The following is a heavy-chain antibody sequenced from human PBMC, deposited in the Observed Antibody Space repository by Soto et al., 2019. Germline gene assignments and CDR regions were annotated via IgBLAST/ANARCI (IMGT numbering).Heavy chain of an antibody. V-gene: IGHV3-15*01. D-gene: IGHD6-13*01. Sequence: LRLSCAASGFTFSNAWMSWVRQAPGKGLEWAGRIKSKTDGGTTDYAAPVKGRFTISRDDSKNTLYLQMNSLKTEDTAVYYCTTDPPYSSSWSTRSYYYYYYGMDVWGQGTTVTVSS. J-gene: IGHJ6*02. CDR3: TTDPPYSSSWSTRSYYYYYYGMDV. CDR2: IKSKTDGGTT. CDR1: GFTFSNAW.